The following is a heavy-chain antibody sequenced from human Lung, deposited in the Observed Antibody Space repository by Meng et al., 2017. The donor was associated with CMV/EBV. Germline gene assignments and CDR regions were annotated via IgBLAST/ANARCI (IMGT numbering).Heavy chain of an antibody. CDR3: ARDRVLRGVNGLDV. V-gene: IGHV1-18*01. CDR2: ISAYNGNT. CDR1: GYSFRTFG. Sequence: ASVKVSXKASGYSFRTFGISWVRKAPGQGLEWMGWISAYNGNTTYTQKLQGRVTMTRDTSTRTVYMELRSLRSDDTAVYYCARDRVLRGVNGLDVWGQGTTVTVSS. J-gene: IGHJ6*02. D-gene: IGHD3-10*01.